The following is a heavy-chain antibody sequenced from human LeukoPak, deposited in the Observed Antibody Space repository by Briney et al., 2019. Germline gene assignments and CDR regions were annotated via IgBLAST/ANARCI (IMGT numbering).Heavy chain of an antibody. CDR3: ARTRGYIAAAGTSFDY. V-gene: IGHV1-8*01. D-gene: IGHD6-13*01. CDR1: GYTFTSYD. Sequence: ASVKVSCMASGYTFTSYDINWVRQATGQGLEWMGWMNPNSGNTGYAQKFQGRVTMTRNTSISTAYMELSSLRSEDTAVYYCARTRGYIAAAGTSFDYWGQGTLVTVSS. CDR2: MNPNSGNT. J-gene: IGHJ4*02.